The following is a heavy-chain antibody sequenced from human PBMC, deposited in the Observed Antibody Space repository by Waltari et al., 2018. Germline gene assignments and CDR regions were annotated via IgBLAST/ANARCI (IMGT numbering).Heavy chain of an antibody. CDR3: AQIDSSASGAFDI. J-gene: IGHJ3*02. D-gene: IGHD3-22*01. V-gene: IGHV3-21*01. CDR1: GFTFSSYS. CDR2: ISSSSSYI. Sequence: EVQLVESGGGLVKPGGSLRLSCAASGFTFSSYSMNWVRQAPGKGLEWVSSISSSSSYIYYADSVKGRFTISRDNAKNSLYLQMNSLRAEDTAVYYCAQIDSSASGAFDIWGQGTMVTVSS.